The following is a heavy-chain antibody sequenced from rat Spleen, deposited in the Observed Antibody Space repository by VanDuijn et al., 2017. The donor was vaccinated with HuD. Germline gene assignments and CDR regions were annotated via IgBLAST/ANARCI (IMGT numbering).Heavy chain of an antibody. D-gene: IGHD1-3*01. CDR1: GFSLTSNS. J-gene: IGHJ2*01. CDR2: IWGDGST. CDR3: ASQSTSYASFDY. Sequence: QVQLKESGPGLVQPSQTLSLTCTVSGFSLTSNSVHWVRQPPGKGLEWMGGIWGDGSTDYSSALKSRLSINRDTSKSQVFLKMSNLQTEDTAMYFCASQSTSYASFDYWGQGVMVTVSS. V-gene: IGHV2-1*01.